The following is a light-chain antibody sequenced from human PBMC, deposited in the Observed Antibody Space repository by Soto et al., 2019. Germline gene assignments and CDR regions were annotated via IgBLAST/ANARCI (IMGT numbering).Light chain of an antibody. V-gene: IGKV1-13*02. CDR3: QQFNSYAFT. CDR2: DAS. CDR1: QAISSA. J-gene: IGKJ5*01. Sequence: AIQLTQSPSSLSASVGDRVTITCRASQAISSALAWYQQKPGKAPNLLIYDASSLESGVPSRFSGSGSGTDFTLTISSLQPEDFATYYCQQFNSYAFTFGQGTRLENK.